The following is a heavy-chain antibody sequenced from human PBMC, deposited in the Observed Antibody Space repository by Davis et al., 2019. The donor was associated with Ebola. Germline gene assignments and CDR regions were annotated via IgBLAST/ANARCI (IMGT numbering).Heavy chain of an antibody. CDR3: ARSGHLYDSSGIIDL. Sequence: PSETLSLTCTVSGGSISSYYWSWIRQPPGKGLEWIGYIYYSGSTNYNPSLKSRVTISVDTSKNQFSLKLSSVTAADTAVYYCARSGHLYDSSGIIDLWGHGTLVTVSS. D-gene: IGHD3-22*01. CDR1: GGSISSYY. V-gene: IGHV4-59*01. J-gene: IGHJ4*01. CDR2: IYYSGST.